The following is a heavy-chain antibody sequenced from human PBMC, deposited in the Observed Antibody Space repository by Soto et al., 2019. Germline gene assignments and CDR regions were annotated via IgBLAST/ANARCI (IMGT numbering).Heavy chain of an antibody. J-gene: IGHJ6*02. Sequence: GGSLRLSCAASGFTFISYAMSWVRQAPGKGLEWVSAISGSGGGTYYADSVKGRFTISRDNSKNTLYLQMNSLRAEDTAVYYCAKDVAVEDYYYGMDVWGQATTVTV. CDR1: GFTFISYA. V-gene: IGHV3-23*01. CDR2: ISGSGGGT. CDR3: AKDVAVEDYYYGMDV. D-gene: IGHD6-19*01.